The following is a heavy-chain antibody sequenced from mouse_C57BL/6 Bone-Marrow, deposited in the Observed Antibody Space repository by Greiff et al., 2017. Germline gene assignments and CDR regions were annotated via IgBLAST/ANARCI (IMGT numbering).Heavy chain of an antibody. D-gene: IGHD2-3*01. CDR3: TREGAYDGYYDWFAY. J-gene: IGHJ3*01. V-gene: IGHV1-15*01. Sequence: QVQLQQSGAELERPGASVTLSCKASGYTFTDYEMHWVKQTPVHGLEWIGAIDPETGGTAYNQKFKGKAILTADKSSSTAYMELRSLTSEDSAVYYCTREGAYDGYYDWFAYWGQGTLVTVSA. CDR1: GYTFTDYE. CDR2: IDPETGGT.